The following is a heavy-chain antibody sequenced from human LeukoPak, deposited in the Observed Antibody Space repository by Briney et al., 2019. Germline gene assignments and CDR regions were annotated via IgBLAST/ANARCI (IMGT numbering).Heavy chain of an antibody. Sequence: PGRSLRLSCAASGFIFDDYAMHWVRQAPGKGLEWVSGISWNSGSICYADSVKGRFTISRDNAKNSLYLQMNSLRAEDTALYYCAKDRDYSSSGASVDYWGQGTLVTVSS. CDR3: AKDRDYSSSGASVDY. V-gene: IGHV3-9*01. J-gene: IGHJ4*02. CDR2: ISWNSGSI. CDR1: GFIFDDYA. D-gene: IGHD6-6*01.